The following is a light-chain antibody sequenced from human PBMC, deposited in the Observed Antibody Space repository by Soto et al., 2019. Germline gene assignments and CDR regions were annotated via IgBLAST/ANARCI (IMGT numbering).Light chain of an antibody. J-gene: IGKJ1*01. V-gene: IGKV1-5*03. CDR2: KAS. Sequence: DIQMTQSPSTLSASVGDRVTITCRASQSISSWLAWYQQKPGKAPKLLISKASSLESAVPSRFSGSGSGTEFTLTISSLQPDDFATYYFQEYNSYSKTFGQGTKVEIK. CDR3: QEYNSYSKT. CDR1: QSISSW.